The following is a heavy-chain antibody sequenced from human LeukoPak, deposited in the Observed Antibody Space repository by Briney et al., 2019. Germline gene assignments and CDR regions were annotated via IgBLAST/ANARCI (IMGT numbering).Heavy chain of an antibody. CDR3: ATYYYDSSGYFRN. J-gene: IGHJ1*01. CDR2: IIPIFGIA. CDR1: GGTFSSYA. D-gene: IGHD3-22*01. Sequence: ASVKVSCKASGGTFSSYAISWVRQAPGQGLEWMGRIIPIFGIANYARKFQGRVTITADKSTSTAYMELSSLRSEDTAVCYCATYYYDSSGYFRNWGQGTLVTVSS. V-gene: IGHV1-69*04.